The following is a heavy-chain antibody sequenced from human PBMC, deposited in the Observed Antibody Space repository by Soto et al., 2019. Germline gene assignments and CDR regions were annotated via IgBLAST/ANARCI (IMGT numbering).Heavy chain of an antibody. J-gene: IGHJ5*02. CDR3: ARGTPSPLIVRSSRGPWFDP. Sequence: SETLSLTCTVSGGSTSSDNYWSWIRQPPGKGLEWIGHIYYSGNTDYNPSLKSRVTISVDTSKMQVSLKLSSVTAAVTAVYFCARGTPSPLIVRSSRGPWFDPWGQGTLVTVS. D-gene: IGHD2-15*01. V-gene: IGHV4-30-4*02. CDR1: GGSTSSDNY. CDR2: IYYSGNT.